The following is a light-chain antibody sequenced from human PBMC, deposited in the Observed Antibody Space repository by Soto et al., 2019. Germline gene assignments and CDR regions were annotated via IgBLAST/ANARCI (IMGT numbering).Light chain of an antibody. CDR3: QQRSNLAIT. CDR2: DAS. V-gene: IGKV3D-20*02. Sequence: EIVMTQSPATLSVSPGERATLSCRASQSVSSNLAWYQQKPGQAPRLLIYDASSRATGIPDRFSGSGSGTDFTLTISSLEPEDFAIYYCQQRSNLAITFGQGTRVEI. CDR1: QSVSSN. J-gene: IGKJ5*01.